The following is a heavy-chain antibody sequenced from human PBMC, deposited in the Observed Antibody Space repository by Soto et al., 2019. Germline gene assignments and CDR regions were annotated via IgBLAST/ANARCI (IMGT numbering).Heavy chain of an antibody. D-gene: IGHD3-22*01. CDR1: GGSFSGYY. J-gene: IGHJ3*02. Sequence: PSETLSLTCAVYGGSFSGYYWSWIRQPPGKGLEWIGEINHSGSTNYNPSLKSRVTISVDTSKNQFSLKLSSVTAADTAVYYCAREVRYYDSSGRPAAFDIWGQGTMVTVSS. CDR2: INHSGST. CDR3: AREVRYYDSSGRPAAFDI. V-gene: IGHV4-34*01.